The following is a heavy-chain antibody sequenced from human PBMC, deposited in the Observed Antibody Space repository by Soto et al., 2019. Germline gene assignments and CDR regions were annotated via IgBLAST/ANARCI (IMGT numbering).Heavy chain of an antibody. Sequence: GGSLRLSCAASGFTFSSYGMHWVRQAPGKGLEWVAVISYDGSNKYYADSVKGRFTISRDNSKNTLYLQMNSLRAEDTAVYYCAKDLYLNYYYGMDVWGQGTTVTVSS. CDR3: AKDLYLNYYYGMDV. V-gene: IGHV3-30*18. CDR2: ISYDGSNK. J-gene: IGHJ6*02. CDR1: GFTFSSYG.